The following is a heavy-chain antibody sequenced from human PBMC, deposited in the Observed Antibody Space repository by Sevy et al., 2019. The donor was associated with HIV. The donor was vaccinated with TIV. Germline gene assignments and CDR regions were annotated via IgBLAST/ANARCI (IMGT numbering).Heavy chain of an antibody. CDR3: VKERVGYISSWYYFDF. V-gene: IGHV3-23*01. CDR2: INNSGGST. J-gene: IGHJ4*02. CDR1: GFTVNTYA. Sequence: GGSLRLSCAVSGFTVNTYAMSWVRQAPGKGLEWVAVINNSGGSTDYAVSVRGRFSISRDNPNVYLEMNSLRVEDTAVYYCVKERVGYISSWYYFDFWGQRTLVTVSS. D-gene: IGHD6-13*01.